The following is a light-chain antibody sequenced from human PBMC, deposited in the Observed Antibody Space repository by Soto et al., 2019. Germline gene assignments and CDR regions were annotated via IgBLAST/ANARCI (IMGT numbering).Light chain of an antibody. V-gene: IGLV2-23*01. Sequence: QSVLTQPASVSGSPGQSSTISCTGTSSDVGSRNLVSWYQQYPGKAPKVIIFEASKRPSGVSNRFSGSKSGNTASLTISGLQAEDEADYYCCSNAAGSTYVFGSGTKLTVL. CDR2: EAS. J-gene: IGLJ1*01. CDR1: SSDVGSRNL. CDR3: CSNAAGSTYV.